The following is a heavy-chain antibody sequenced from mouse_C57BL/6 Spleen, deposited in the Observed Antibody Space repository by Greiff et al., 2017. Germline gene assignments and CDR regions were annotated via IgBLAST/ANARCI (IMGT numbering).Heavy chain of an antibody. Sequence: EVKVVESGGGLVKPGGSLKLSCAASGFTFSDYGMHWVRQAPEKGLEWVAYISSGSSTIYYADTVKGRFTISRDNAKNTLFLQMTSLRSEDTAMYYCARSPTSYYVSPYYFDYWGQGTTLTVSS. J-gene: IGHJ2*01. V-gene: IGHV5-17*01. CDR3: ARSPTSYYVSPYYFDY. CDR1: GFTFSDYG. CDR2: ISSGSSTI. D-gene: IGHD1-1*01.